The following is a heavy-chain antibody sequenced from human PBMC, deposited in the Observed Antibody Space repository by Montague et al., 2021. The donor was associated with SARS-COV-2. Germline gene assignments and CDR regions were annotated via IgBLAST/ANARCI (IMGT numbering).Heavy chain of an antibody. V-gene: IGHV4-39*02. CDR2: IYDSGST. CDR3: ARRGRKLLPVATTIGGFDI. CDR1: GGSISSNNYY. Sequence: SETLSLTCTVSGGSISSNNYYWDWIRQPPGKGLKWIGSIYDSGSTYYXXXLKSRVTISVDTSKNHFSLKLTSVTAADTAVYYCARRGRKLLPVATTIGGFDIWGQGTMVTVSS. D-gene: IGHD5-12*01. J-gene: IGHJ3*02.